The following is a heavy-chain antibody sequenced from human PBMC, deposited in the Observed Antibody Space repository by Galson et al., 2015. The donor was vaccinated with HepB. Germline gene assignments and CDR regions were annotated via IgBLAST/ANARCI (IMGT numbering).Heavy chain of an antibody. CDR3: AREWGFDAFDI. CDR1: GFTFSSYG. J-gene: IGHJ3*02. CDR2: IWYDGSNK. Sequence: SLRLSCAASGFTFSSYGMHWVRQAPGKGLEWVAVIWYDGSNKYYADSVKGRFTISRDNSKNTLYLQMNSLRAEDTAVYYCAREWGFDAFDIWGQGTMVTVSS. D-gene: IGHD7-27*01. V-gene: IGHV3-33*01.